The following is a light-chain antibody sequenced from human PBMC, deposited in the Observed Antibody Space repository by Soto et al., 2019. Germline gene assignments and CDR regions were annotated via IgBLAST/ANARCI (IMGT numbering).Light chain of an antibody. CDR2: KAS. CDR1: QSISRW. J-gene: IGKJ5*01. CDR3: QHYNSYPT. Sequence: DIQMTQSPSTLSASLGARVTITSRASQSISRWLAWYQQTPGKAPKVLIYKASSLESGVPSRFSGSASGTESTLTISRLKPDDFATYYCQHYNSYPTFGQGTRLEIK. V-gene: IGKV1-5*03.